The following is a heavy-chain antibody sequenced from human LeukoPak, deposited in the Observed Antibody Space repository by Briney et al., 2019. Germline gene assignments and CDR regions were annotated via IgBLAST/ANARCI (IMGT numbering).Heavy chain of an antibody. CDR1: GFTFSSYS. D-gene: IGHD2-2*01. Sequence: GGSLRLSCAASGFTFSSYSMNWVRQAPGKGLEWVSYISSSSSTIYYADSVKGRFTISRDNAKNSLYLQMNSLRAEDTAVYYCARELYCSSTSCTDYWGQGTLATVSS. J-gene: IGHJ4*02. V-gene: IGHV3-48*01. CDR3: ARELYCSSTSCTDY. CDR2: ISSSSSTI.